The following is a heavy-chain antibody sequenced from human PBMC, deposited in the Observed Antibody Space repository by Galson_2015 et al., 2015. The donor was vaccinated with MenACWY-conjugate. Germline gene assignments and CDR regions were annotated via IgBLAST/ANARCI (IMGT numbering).Heavy chain of an antibody. CDR2: MSYYGTMQ. Sequence: ALRLSCAASVFTFSIYAMHWLRQAPGKGREWAAVMSYYGTMQYYADHVKGRFTISRDNSKNTLSLQMNSLRAEDSAVYYCARAYCRSFSTSTCANYFQYWGQGTMVTVSS. CDR1: VFTFSIYA. D-gene: IGHD2-21*01. J-gene: IGHJ1*01. CDR3: ARAYCRSFSTSTCANYFQY. V-gene: IGHV3-30*01.